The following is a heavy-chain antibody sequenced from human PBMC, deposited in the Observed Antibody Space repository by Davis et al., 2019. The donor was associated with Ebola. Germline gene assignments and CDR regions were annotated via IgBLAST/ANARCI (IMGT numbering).Heavy chain of an antibody. CDR1: GGPISSYY. CDR3: ARETLKSGSYYDY. D-gene: IGHD1-26*01. Sequence: SETLSLTCTVSGGPISSYYWSWIRQPPGKGLEWIGYIYYSGSTNYNPSLKSRVTISVDTSKNQFSLKLSSVTAADTAVYYCARETLKSGSYYDYWGQGTLVTVSS. V-gene: IGHV4-59*01. CDR2: IYYSGST. J-gene: IGHJ4*02.